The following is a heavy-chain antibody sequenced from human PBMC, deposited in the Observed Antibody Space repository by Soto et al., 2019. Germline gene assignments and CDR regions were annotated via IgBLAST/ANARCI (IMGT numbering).Heavy chain of an antibody. D-gene: IGHD6-6*01. V-gene: IGHV4-59*01. Sequence: SETLSLTSTVYCDSITSYYWCWKMQPTGKGLEWIGYIYYSGSTNYNPSLKSRVTISVDTSKNQFSLKLSSVTAADTAVYYCARVYSSSFSVFYYGMDVWGQGTTVT. CDR1: CDSITSYY. CDR2: IYYSGST. J-gene: IGHJ6*02. CDR3: ARVYSSSFSVFYYGMDV.